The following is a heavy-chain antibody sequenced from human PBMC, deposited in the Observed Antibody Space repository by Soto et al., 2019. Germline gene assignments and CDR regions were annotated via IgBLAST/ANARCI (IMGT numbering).Heavy chain of an antibody. V-gene: IGHV4-39*02. CDR1: GGSITNDNYY. CDR3: SRGDDPYKMGNS. D-gene: IGHD1-1*01. J-gene: IGHJ4*02. CDR2: VYPSGNI. Sequence: SETLSLTCTVSGGSITNDNYYWAWIRQPPGKGLEWIGEVYPSGNIDYTPSLKSRATISVDTSRTHLSLKLTSVTAADTAVYDWSRGDDPYKMGNSWGQGTLVTVAS.